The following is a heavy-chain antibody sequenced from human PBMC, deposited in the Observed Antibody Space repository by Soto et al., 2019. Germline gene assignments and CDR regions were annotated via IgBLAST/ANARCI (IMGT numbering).Heavy chain of an antibody. J-gene: IGHJ4*02. Sequence: SETLSLTCTVSGGSISSYYWSWIRQPPGKGLECIGYIYYSGSTYYNPSLKSRVTISVDTSENQFSLKLSSVTAADTAVYYCARYGSGSYYPTTFDYWGQGTLVTVSS. CDR3: ARYGSGSYYPTTFDY. CDR2: IYYSGST. D-gene: IGHD3-10*01. CDR1: GGSISSYY. V-gene: IGHV4-59*06.